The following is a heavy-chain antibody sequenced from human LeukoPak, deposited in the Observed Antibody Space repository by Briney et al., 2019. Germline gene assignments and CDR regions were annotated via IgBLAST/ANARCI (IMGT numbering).Heavy chain of an antibody. D-gene: IGHD3-3*01. Sequence: GGSLRLSCAASGFTLSNAWMSWVRQAPGKGLEWVGRIKSKTDGGTTDYAAPVKGRFTISRDDSKNTLYLQMNSLKTEDTAVYYCTTHITYDFWSGPDLYYYYYYMDVWGKGTTVTVSS. J-gene: IGHJ6*03. V-gene: IGHV3-15*01. CDR1: GFTLSNAW. CDR3: TTHITYDFWSGPDLYYYYYYMDV. CDR2: IKSKTDGGTT.